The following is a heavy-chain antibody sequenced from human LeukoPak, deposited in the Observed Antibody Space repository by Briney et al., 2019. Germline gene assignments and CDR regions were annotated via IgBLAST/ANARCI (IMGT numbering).Heavy chain of an antibody. V-gene: IGHV4-34*01. CDR3: ARSRVSGSGSYMVY. J-gene: IGHJ4*02. Sequence: PSETLSLTCAVYGGSFSGYYWSWIRQPPGKGLDRIGESNHSGSTNYNPSLTRQVPISVDTSKNLFSLTLSSVTAADTAVSYCARSRVSGSGSYMVYWGQGTLVTVSS. D-gene: IGHD3-10*01. CDR1: GGSFSGYY. CDR2: SNHSGST.